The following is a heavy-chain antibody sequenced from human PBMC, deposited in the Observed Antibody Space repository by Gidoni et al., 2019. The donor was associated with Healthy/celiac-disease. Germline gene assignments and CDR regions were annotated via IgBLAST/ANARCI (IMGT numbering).Heavy chain of an antibody. D-gene: IGHD4-4*01. CDR2: ISGSGGST. V-gene: IGHV3-23*01. J-gene: IGHJ4*02. CDR3: AKDNDYSNYWGYDY. CDR1: GFTFSSYA. Sequence: EVQLLESGGGLVQPGGSLRISCAASGFTFSSYAMSWVRQAPGKGLEWVSAISGSGGSTYYADSVKGRFTISRDNSKNTLYLQMNSLRAEDTAVYYCAKDNDYSNYWGYDYWGQGTLVTVSS.